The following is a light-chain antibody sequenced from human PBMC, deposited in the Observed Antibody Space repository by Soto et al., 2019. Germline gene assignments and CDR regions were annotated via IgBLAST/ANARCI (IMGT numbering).Light chain of an antibody. J-gene: IGKJ2*02. CDR1: QTVSSNY. CDR3: QQYGSSPCT. CDR2: GAS. V-gene: IGKV3-20*01. Sequence: EIVLTQSPGTLSLSPWERATLSCRASQTVSSNYLAWYRQKPGQAPRLLIYGASSRATGIPDRVSGSGSGTDFTLTISRLEPEDFAVYYCQQYGSSPCTFGQGTKLEIK.